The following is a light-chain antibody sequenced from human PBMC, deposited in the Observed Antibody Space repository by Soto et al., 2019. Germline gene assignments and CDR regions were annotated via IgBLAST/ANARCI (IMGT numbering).Light chain of an antibody. CDR3: MQGTHFPFT. CDR2: KVS. Sequence: VMTHTPLSSPVTVGQPASISCSSSQSLLHSDGNTYLSWLQQRPGQPPRLLIYKVSNRFSGVPGRFSGSGAATDFTLKISRVEAEDVGCYSCMQGTHFPFTFGGGTKVDIK. CDR1: QSLLHSDGNTY. J-gene: IGKJ4*01. V-gene: IGKV2-24*01.